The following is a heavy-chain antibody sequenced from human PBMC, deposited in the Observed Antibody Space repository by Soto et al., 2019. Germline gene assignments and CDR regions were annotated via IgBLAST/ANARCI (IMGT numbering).Heavy chain of an antibody. CDR2: IWYDGSNK. Sequence: QVQLVESGGGVVQPGRSLRLSCAASGFTFSSYGMHWVRQAPGKGLEWVAVIWYDGSNKYYADSVKGRFTISRDNSKNTLYLQMNSLRAEDTAVYYCARDGGATEVTTFDYWGQGTLVTVSS. J-gene: IGHJ4*02. V-gene: IGHV3-33*01. CDR1: GFTFSSYG. CDR3: ARDGGATEVTTFDY. D-gene: IGHD1-26*01.